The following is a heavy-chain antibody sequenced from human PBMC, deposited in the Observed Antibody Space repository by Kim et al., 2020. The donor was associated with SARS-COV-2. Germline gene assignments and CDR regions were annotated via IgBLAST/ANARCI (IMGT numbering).Heavy chain of an antibody. V-gene: IGHV4-59*01. J-gene: IGHJ3*02. CDR2: IYYSGST. Sequence: SETLSLTCTVSGGSISSYYWSWIRQPPGKGLEWIGYIYYSGSTNYNPSLKSRVTISVDTSKNQFSLKLSSVTAADTAVYYCARGPGVAAAVDAFDIWGQGTMVTVSS. CDR1: GGSISSYY. CDR3: ARGPGVAAAVDAFDI. D-gene: IGHD6-13*01.